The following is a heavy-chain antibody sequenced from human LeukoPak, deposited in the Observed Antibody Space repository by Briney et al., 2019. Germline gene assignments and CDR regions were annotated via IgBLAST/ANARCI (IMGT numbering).Heavy chain of an antibody. CDR3: AIYPPPLHY. J-gene: IGHJ4*02. CDR2: IYYSGST. D-gene: IGHD2-2*02. CDR1: GGSISSSSYY. V-gene: IGHV4-39*01. Sequence: KPSETLSLTCTVSGGSISSSSYYWGWIRQPPGKGLEWIGSIYYSGSTYYNPSLKSRFTISVDTSKNPFSLKLSSVTAADTAVYYCAIYPPPLHYWGQGTLVTVSS.